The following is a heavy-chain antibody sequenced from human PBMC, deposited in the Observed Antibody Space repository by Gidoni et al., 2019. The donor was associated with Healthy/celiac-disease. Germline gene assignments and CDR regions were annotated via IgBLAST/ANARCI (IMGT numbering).Heavy chain of an antibody. D-gene: IGHD2-2*02. J-gene: IGHJ4*02. CDR3: ARLNQLLYDFDY. Sequence: EVQLVQSGAVVTKPGESLKISCKGFGYRFTSYWFGWVRQMPGKGLEWMWIIYPGDSDTRYSPSFQGQVTISADKSISTAYLQWSSLKASDTAMYYCARLNQLLYDFDYWGQGTLVTVSS. V-gene: IGHV5-51*01. CDR2: IYPGDSDT. CDR1: GYRFTSYW.